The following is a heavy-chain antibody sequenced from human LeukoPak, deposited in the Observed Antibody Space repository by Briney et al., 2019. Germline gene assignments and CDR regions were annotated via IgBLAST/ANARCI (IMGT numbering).Heavy chain of an antibody. CDR2: ISGSGGST. Sequence: SGGSLRLSCAASGFTFSSYAMSWVRQAPGKGLEWVSAISGSGGSTYYADSVKGRFTISRDNSKNTLYLQMNSLRAEDTAVYYCAKDYVRSSGYYYRDYWGQGTLATVSS. J-gene: IGHJ4*02. D-gene: IGHD3-22*01. CDR3: AKDYVRSSGYYYRDY. CDR1: GFTFSSYA. V-gene: IGHV3-23*01.